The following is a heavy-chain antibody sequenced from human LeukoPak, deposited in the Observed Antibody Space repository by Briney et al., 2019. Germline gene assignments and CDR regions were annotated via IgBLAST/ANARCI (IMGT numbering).Heavy chain of an antibody. V-gene: IGHV3-30*18. D-gene: IGHD6-13*01. J-gene: IGHJ6*02. Sequence: GGSLRLSCSASGFTFSSYGMHWVRQAPGKGLEWVALISFDGVKTDYADSVKGRFTISRDSSQNTLYLQMNSLRAEDTAVYYCAKDRGSSSAAYGMDVWGQGTTVTVSS. CDR1: GFTFSSYG. CDR3: AKDRGSSSAAYGMDV. CDR2: ISFDGVKT.